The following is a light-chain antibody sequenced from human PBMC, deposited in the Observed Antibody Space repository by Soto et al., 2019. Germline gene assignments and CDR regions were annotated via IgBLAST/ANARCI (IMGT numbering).Light chain of an antibody. CDR1: QSVSSN. CDR2: GAS. J-gene: IGKJ1*01. V-gene: IGKV3-15*01. CDR3: QQYNNWPRT. Sequence: EIVMTQSPATLYVSPGERATLSCRASQSVSSNLAWYQQKPGQAPRLLIYGASTRATGIPARFSGSGSGTEFTLTIGSLQSEDFAVYYCQQYNNWPRTFGQGTKVEIK.